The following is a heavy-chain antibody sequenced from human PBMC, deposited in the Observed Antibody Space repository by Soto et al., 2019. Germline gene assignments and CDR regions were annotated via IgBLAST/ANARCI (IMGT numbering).Heavy chain of an antibody. J-gene: IGHJ4*02. CDR1: GFTFSSYA. D-gene: IGHD3-16*01. Sequence: PGGSLRLSCGGSGFTFSSYAMSWVRQAPGKGLEWVSGVTGSGESAYYADSVKGRFSISRDNSKKTLYLQMESLRAEDTAVYFCAKDQWFYDNVWGSLRYPYYFDLWGQGTLVTVST. CDR3: AKDQWFYDNVWGSLRYPYYFDL. CDR2: VTGSGESA. V-gene: IGHV3-23*01.